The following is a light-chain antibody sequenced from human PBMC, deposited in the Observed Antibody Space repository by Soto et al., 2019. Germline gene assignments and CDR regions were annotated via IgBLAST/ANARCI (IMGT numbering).Light chain of an antibody. V-gene: IGLV2-23*01. CDR2: EGT. J-gene: IGLJ1*01. Sequence: QSVLTQPASVSGSPGQSITISCTETSSDVVTHNRVSWYQQHPGTAPKLMIYEGTKRPSGVTHRFSGSKSGNTASLTISGLQAEDEADYYCCSYAGSYTFVFGTGTKGTVL. CDR3: CSYAGSYTFV. CDR1: SSDVVTHNR.